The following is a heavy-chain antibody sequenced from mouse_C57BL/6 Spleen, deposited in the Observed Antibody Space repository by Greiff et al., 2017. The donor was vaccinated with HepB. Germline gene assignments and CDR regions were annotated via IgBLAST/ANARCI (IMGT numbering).Heavy chain of an antibody. J-gene: IGHJ2*01. D-gene: IGHD1-1*01. Sequence: EVQVVESGGGLVKPGGSLKLSCAASGFTFSSYAMSWVRQTPEKRLEWVATISDGGSYTYYPDNVKGRFTISRDNAKNNLYLQMSHLKSEDTAMYYCAREDYGSSYDYFDYWGQGTTLTVSS. CDR3: AREDYGSSYDYFDY. CDR1: GFTFSSYA. V-gene: IGHV5-4*01. CDR2: ISDGGSYT.